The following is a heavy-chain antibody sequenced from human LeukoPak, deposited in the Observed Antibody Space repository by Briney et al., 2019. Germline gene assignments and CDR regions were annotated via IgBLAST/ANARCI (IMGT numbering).Heavy chain of an antibody. CDR3: TTDFGYFDWLSLSY. V-gene: IGHV3-15*01. J-gene: IGHJ4*02. CDR1: GFTFSNAW. D-gene: IGHD3-9*01. CDR2: IKSKTDGGTT. Sequence: GGSLRLSCAASGFTFSNAWMSWVRQAPGKGLEWVGRIKSKTDGGTTDYAAPVKGRFTISRDGSKNTLYLQMNSLKTEDTAVYYCTTDFGYFDWLSLSYWGQGTLVTVSS.